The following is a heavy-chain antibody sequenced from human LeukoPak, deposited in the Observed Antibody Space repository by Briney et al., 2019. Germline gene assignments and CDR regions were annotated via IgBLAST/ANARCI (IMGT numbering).Heavy chain of an antibody. CDR3: ARNDSSGYFDY. V-gene: IGHV4-38-2*01. CDR2: VYHSGST. CDR1: DYSISSGNY. Sequence: SETLSLTCAVSDYSISSGNYWGWIRQPPGKGLEWIGSVYHSGSTHYRPSLKSRVTISVDTSKNQFSLKLSPVTAADTAVYYCARNDSSGYFDYWGQGTLVTVSS. D-gene: IGHD3-22*01. J-gene: IGHJ4*02.